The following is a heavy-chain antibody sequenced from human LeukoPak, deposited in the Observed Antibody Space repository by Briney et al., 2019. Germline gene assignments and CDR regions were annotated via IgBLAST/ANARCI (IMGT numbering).Heavy chain of an antibody. CDR1: GYTFTSYA. D-gene: IGHD6-19*01. V-gene: IGHV1-3*01. Sequence: ASVKVSCKASGYTFTSYAMHWVRQAPGQRLEWMGWINAGNGNTKYSQKFQGRVTITRDTSASTAYMELSSLRSEDTAVYHCARARGGWYVDNWFDPWGQGTLVTVSS. J-gene: IGHJ5*02. CDR2: INAGNGNT. CDR3: ARARGGWYVDNWFDP.